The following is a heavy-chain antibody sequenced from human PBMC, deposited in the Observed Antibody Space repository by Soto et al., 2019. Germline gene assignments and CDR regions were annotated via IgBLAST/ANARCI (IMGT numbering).Heavy chain of an antibody. D-gene: IGHD3-3*01. CDR2: IYYSRST. Sequence: QVQLQESGPGLVKPSQTLSLTCTVSGGSISSGGYYWSWIRQHPGKGLEWIGYIYYSRSTYYNPSLKSRVTISVDTSKNQFSLKLSSVTAADTAVYYCARGGNDFWSGYPRPNWFDPWGQGTLDTVSS. CDR1: GGSISSGGYY. CDR3: ARGGNDFWSGYPRPNWFDP. V-gene: IGHV4-31*03. J-gene: IGHJ5*02.